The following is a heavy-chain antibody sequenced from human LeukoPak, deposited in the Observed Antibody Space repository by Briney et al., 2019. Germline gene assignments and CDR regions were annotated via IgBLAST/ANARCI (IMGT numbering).Heavy chain of an antibody. CDR2: IYYTGST. CDR3: ARRARENWYFDL. V-gene: IGHV4-59*08. Sequence: SETLSLTCTVSGGSISSYYWSWIRQPPGKGLDWIGYIYYTGSTNSNPSLKSRVTISADAPKNQFSLKLSSVTAADTAVYYCARRARENWYFDLWGRGTLVTVSS. J-gene: IGHJ2*01. CDR1: GGSISSYY.